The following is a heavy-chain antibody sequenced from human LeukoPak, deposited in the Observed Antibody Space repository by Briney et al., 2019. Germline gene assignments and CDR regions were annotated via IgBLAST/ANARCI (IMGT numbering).Heavy chain of an antibody. J-gene: IGHJ3*02. Sequence: SETLSLTCAVYGGSFSGYYWSWIRQPPGKGLEWIGEINHSGSTNYNPSLKSRVTISVDTSKNQFSLKLSSVTAADTAVYYCARRKYYYDSSGYFRRAFDIWGQGTMVTVSS. CDR3: ARRKYYYDSSGYFRRAFDI. D-gene: IGHD3-22*01. CDR1: GGSFSGYY. V-gene: IGHV4-34*01. CDR2: INHSGST.